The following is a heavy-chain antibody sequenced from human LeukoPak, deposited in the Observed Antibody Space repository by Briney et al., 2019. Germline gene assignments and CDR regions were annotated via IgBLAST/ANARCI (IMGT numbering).Heavy chain of an antibody. J-gene: IGHJ3*02. Sequence: PGGSLRLSCAASGFTFSSYSMSWVRQAPGRGLEWVSAISGSGGSTYYADSVKGRFTISRDNSKNTLYLQMNSLRAEDTAVYYCATRLDTAMVPDAFDIWGQGTMVTVSS. CDR1: GFTFSSYS. D-gene: IGHD5-18*01. CDR3: ATRLDTAMVPDAFDI. CDR2: ISGSGGST. V-gene: IGHV3-23*01.